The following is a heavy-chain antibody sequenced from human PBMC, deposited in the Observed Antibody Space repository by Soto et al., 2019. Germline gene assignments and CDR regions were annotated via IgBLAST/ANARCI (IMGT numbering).Heavy chain of an antibody. V-gene: IGHV3-11*01. D-gene: IGHD1-26*01. J-gene: IGHJ6*02. Sequence: QVQLVESGGGLVKPGGSLRLSCAASRFTFSDSYMYWIRQAPGKGLECVSYISSIDSSIYYADSVKGRFTISRDNAKSSLYLQMNSLRAEDTAVYYWAREGVGALYVMDVWGQGTTVTVSS. CDR1: RFTFSDSY. CDR3: AREGVGALYVMDV. CDR2: ISSIDSSI.